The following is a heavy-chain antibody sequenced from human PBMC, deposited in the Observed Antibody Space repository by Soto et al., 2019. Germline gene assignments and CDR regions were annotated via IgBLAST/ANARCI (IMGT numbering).Heavy chain of an antibody. J-gene: IGHJ4*02. Sequence: QAHLVQSGAEVKMPGDSVQVSCKASGFVSTNHNFHWVRQAPGQSLAWMGRINAGNGNTQYSQNFQGRVTFTSDPSASTAFMEPTKLRFEDRAMYYCASDYGSNWRLWGQGTLVSVSS. V-gene: IGHV1-3*01. CDR3: ASDYGSNWRL. CDR2: INAGNGNT. CDR1: GFVSTNHN. D-gene: IGHD6-19*01.